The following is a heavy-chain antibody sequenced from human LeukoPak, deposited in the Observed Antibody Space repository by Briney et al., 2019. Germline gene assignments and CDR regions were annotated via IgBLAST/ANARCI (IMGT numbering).Heavy chain of an antibody. J-gene: IGHJ3*02. CDR3: ARTGIAARPGAFDI. Sequence: SLRLSCAASGFTFSSYAMHWVRQAPGKGLEWVAVISYDGSNKYYADSVKGRFTISRDNSKNTLYLQMNSLRAEDTAVYYCARTGIAARPGAFDIWGQGTMVTVSS. V-gene: IGHV3-30-3*01. CDR2: ISYDGSNK. D-gene: IGHD6-6*01. CDR1: GFTFSSYA.